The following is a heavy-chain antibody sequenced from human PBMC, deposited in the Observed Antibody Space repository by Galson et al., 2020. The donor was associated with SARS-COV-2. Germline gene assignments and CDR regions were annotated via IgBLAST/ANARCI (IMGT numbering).Heavy chain of an antibody. CDR2: ISSNSIHI. V-gene: IGHV3-21*01. Sequence: GGSLRLSCAASGFTFSSSTMNWVRQAPGKGLEWVSSISSNSIHIHYVDSLNGRFTISRDNAKDSVYLQMNSLRAEDTAVYYCARLYNPSVTSGYYYDYWGRGTLVTVSS. J-gene: IGHJ4*02. CDR3: ARLYNPSVTSGYYYDY. CDR1: GFTFSSST. D-gene: IGHD3-22*01.